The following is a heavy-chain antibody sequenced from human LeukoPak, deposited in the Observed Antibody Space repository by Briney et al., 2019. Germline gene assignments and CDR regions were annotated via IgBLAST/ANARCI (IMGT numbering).Heavy chain of an antibody. CDR1: GFTFTTYW. CDR3: ARTSPTSHFDF. V-gene: IGHV3-74*01. J-gene: IGHJ4*02. CDR2: INGDGSNS. Sequence: GGSLRLSCVASGFTFTTYWMHWVRQAPGKGLVWVSRINGDGSNSNYADSVKGRFTISRDNARNTLYLQMIGLRAEDTALYYCARTSPTSHFDFWGQGTLVTVSS. D-gene: IGHD3-16*01.